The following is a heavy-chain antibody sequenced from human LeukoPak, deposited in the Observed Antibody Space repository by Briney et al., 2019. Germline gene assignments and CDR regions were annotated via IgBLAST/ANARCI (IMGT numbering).Heavy chain of an antibody. CDR3: ARINDFWSGPTLDV. Sequence: PSETLSLTCAVYGGSFGNYYWSWIRQPPGKGLEWIGYIYHSGSGSTYYNPSLKSRVTISIDKSKNQFSLKLNSVTAADTAVYYCARINDFWSGPTLDVWGQGTTVTVSS. D-gene: IGHD3-3*01. CDR1: GGSFGNYY. J-gene: IGHJ6*02. CDR2: IYHSGSGST. V-gene: IGHV4-30-2*01.